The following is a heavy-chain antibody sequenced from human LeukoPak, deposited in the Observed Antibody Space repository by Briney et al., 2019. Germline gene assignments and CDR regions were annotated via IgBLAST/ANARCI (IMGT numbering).Heavy chain of an antibody. Sequence: ASVKVSCKASGYTFTSYYMHWVRQAPGQGLEWMGIINPSGGSTTYARQFQGRVTMTRDTSTSTVYMELSSLRSEDTAVYYCARGPWHYFDYWGQGTLVTVSS. V-gene: IGHV1-46*01. J-gene: IGHJ4*02. CDR3: ARGPWHYFDY. CDR2: INPSGGST. CDR1: GYTFTSYY.